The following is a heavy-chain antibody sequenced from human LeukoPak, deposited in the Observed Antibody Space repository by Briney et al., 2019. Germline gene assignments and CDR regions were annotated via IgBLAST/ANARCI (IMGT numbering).Heavy chain of an antibody. CDR1: GFTFSSYW. CDR3: ARDQVVVAATDYYYYGMDV. CDR2: IKQDGSEK. Sequence: GGSLRLSCAASGFTFSSYWMSWVRQAPGKGLEWVANIKQDGSEKYYVDSVKGRFTIPRDNAKNSLYLQMNSLRAEDTAVYYCARDQVVVAATDYYYYGMDVWGKGTTVTVSS. D-gene: IGHD2-15*01. J-gene: IGHJ6*04. V-gene: IGHV3-7*03.